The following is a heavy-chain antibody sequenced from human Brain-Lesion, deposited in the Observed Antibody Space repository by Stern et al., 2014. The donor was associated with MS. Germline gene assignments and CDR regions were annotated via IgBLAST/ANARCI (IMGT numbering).Heavy chain of an antibody. J-gene: IGHJ5*02. CDR2: IKSDGREK. V-gene: IGHV3-7*01. CDR3: ARGVDP. CDR1: GFRFSNYW. Sequence: EVQLEESGGGLVQPGGSLRLSCAASGFRFSNYWMSWVRQAPGEGPEWVANIKSDGREKLYVDSVKGRFTISRDNAKNSLYLQMNSLRAEDTAVYYCARGVDPWGQGTLVTVSS.